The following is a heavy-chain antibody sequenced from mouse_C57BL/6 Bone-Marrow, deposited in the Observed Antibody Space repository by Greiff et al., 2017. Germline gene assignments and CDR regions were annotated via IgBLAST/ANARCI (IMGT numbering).Heavy chain of an antibody. Sequence: EVKLMESGGGLVQSGRSLRLSCATSGFTFSAFYMEWVRQAPGKGLEWIAASRNKANDYTTEYSASVKGRFIVSRDTSQSILYLQMNALRAEDTAIYYCARDGRRDYWGQGTSVTVSS. J-gene: IGHJ4*01. CDR1: GFTFSAFY. CDR3: ARDGRRDY. CDR2: SRNKANDYTT. V-gene: IGHV7-1*01.